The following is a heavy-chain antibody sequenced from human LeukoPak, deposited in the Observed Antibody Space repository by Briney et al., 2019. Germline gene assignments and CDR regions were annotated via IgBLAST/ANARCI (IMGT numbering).Heavy chain of an antibody. CDR2: ISSSGSTI. D-gene: IGHD4-17*01. Sequence: PGGSLRLSCAASGFTFSTYWMSWVRQAPGKGLEWVSYISSSGSTIYYADSVKGRFTISRDNAKNSLYLQMNSLRAEDTAVYYCARGETDYGDYPSNLNWFDPWGQGTLVTVSS. J-gene: IGHJ5*02. CDR3: ARGETDYGDYPSNLNWFDP. V-gene: IGHV3-48*04. CDR1: GFTFSTYW.